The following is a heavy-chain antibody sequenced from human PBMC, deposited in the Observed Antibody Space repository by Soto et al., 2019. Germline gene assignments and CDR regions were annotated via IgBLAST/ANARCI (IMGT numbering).Heavy chain of an antibody. CDR3: ASGRNYYDSSGPLDY. V-gene: IGHV3-30-3*01. J-gene: IGHJ4*02. D-gene: IGHD3-22*01. Sequence: PGGSLRLSCAASGFTFSSYAMHWVRQAPGKGLEWVAVISYDGSNKYYADSVKGRFTISRDNSKNTLYLQMNSLRAEDTAVYYCASGRNYYDSSGPLDYWGQGTLVTVSS. CDR1: GFTFSSYA. CDR2: ISYDGSNK.